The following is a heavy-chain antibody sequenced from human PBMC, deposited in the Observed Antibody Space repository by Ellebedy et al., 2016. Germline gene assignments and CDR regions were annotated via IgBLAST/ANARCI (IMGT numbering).Heavy chain of an antibody. Sequence: GSLRLXXTVSGGSISSSSYYWGWIRQPPGKGLEWIGSIYYSGSTYYNPSLKSRVTISVDTSKNQFSLKLSSVTAADTAVYYCASPRGGSTYAFDIWGQGTMVTVSS. J-gene: IGHJ3*02. D-gene: IGHD1-26*01. V-gene: IGHV4-39*07. CDR3: ASPRGGSTYAFDI. CDR1: GGSISSSSYY. CDR2: IYYSGST.